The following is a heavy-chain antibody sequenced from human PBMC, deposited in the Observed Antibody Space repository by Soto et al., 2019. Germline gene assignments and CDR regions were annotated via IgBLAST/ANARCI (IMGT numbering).Heavy chain of an antibody. CDR3: AKGKSSGWYYFDY. V-gene: IGHV3-23*01. CDR1: GFTFSNYA. D-gene: IGHD6-19*01. J-gene: IGHJ4*02. Sequence: GEFLRLACAASGFTFSNYAMSWVRQAPGKGLEWVSGISASGRNTYYADSVKDRFTISRDNSKNTVYLQVNSLRADDTAIYYCAKGKSSGWYYFDYWGQGT. CDR2: ISASGRNT.